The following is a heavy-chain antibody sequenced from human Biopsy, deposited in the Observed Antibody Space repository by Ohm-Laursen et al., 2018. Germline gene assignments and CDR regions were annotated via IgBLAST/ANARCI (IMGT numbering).Heavy chain of an antibody. CDR2: IYYSGAT. CDR1: GESMGTYY. V-gene: IGHV4-59*07. J-gene: IGHJ5*01. Sequence: SDTLSLTCTVPGESMGTYYWSWIRQPPGKVMEWIASIYYSGATHKNPSLKSRVTISVDTSQGLLSLDLSSVTAADTAVYYCARVRGGFLEWFDYWGQGTLVTVSS. D-gene: IGHD3-3*01. CDR3: ARVRGGFLEWFDY.